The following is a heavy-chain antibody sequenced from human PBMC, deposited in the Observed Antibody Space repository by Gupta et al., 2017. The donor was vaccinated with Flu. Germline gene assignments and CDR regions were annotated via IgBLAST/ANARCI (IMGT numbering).Heavy chain of an antibody. CDR2: ILPVISAT. CDR3: AREFPGGGDCYFLDA. J-gene: IGHJ1*01. CDR1: GGAFSSET. V-gene: IGHV1-69*01. D-gene: IGHD2-21*01. Sequence: QVQLVQSGAEVKETGSSVKVSCKASGGAFSSETITWVRQAPGHGLEWMGGILPVISATNYAQKLQGRVTITADEPTRTIYMDLSSLRSDDMAVYYCAREFPGGGDCYFLDARGQGTLVSVYS.